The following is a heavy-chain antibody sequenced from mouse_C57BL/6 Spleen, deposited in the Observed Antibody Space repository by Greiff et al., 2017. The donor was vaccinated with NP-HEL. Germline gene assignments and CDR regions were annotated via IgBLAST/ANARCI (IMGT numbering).Heavy chain of an antibody. CDR2: ISSGSSTI. CDR1: GFTFSDYG. CDR3: ARPYSNYVWFAY. D-gene: IGHD2-5*01. Sequence: EVMLVESGGGLVKPGGSLKLSCAASGFTFSDYGMHWVRQAPEKGLEWVAYISSGSSTIYYADTVKGRFTISRDNSKNTLFLQMTSLRSDDTAMYYCARPYSNYVWFAYWGQGTLVTVSA. V-gene: IGHV5-17*01. J-gene: IGHJ3*01.